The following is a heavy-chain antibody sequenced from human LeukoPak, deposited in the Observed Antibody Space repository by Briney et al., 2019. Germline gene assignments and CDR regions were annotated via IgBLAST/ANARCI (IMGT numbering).Heavy chain of an antibody. J-gene: IGHJ6*03. Sequence: SETLSLTCAVYGGSFTGYFWSWIRQPPGKGLEWIGEINHSGSTNYNPSLKSRVTISVGTSKNQFSLKLSSVTAADTAVYYCARGVMGYYYMDVWDKGTTVTVSS. V-gene: IGHV4-34*01. D-gene: IGHD3-16*01. CDR1: GGSFTGYF. CDR2: INHSGST. CDR3: ARGVMGYYYMDV.